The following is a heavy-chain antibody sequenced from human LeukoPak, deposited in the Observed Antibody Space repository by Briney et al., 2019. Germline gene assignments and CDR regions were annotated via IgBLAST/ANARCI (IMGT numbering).Heavy chain of an antibody. CDR2: ISGSGGSS. J-gene: IGHJ4*02. Sequence: GGSLRLSCAASRFTFISYAMSWVRQAPGKGLEWVSTISGSGGSSSYADSVKGRFTISRDNSKNILYLQVNSLRAEDTAVYYCAMAVIGSGWTLDYWGQGTLVTVSS. CDR1: RFTFISYA. CDR3: AMAVIGSGWTLDY. D-gene: IGHD6-19*01. V-gene: IGHV3-23*01.